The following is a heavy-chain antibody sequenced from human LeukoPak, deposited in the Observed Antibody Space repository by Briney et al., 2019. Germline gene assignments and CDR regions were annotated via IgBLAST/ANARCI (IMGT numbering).Heavy chain of an antibody. V-gene: IGHV3-23*01. CDR3: ARDGDSFDQ. D-gene: IGHD3-3*01. CDR2: ITGSAGST. J-gene: IGHJ4*02. CDR1: GFPFSSYS. Sequence: PGGSLRLSCAASGFPFSSYSMSWVRQAPGKGLEWVSTITGSAGSTYYADSVKDRFSISRDNAKNSLYLQMNSLRAEDTAVYYCARDGDSFDQWGQGTLVTVSS.